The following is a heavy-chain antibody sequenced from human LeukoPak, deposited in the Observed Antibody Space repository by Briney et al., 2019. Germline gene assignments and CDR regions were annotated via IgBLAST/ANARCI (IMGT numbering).Heavy chain of an antibody. CDR1: GYTFTGYY. D-gene: IGHD2-2*01. V-gene: IGHV1-2*02. J-gene: IGHJ4*02. Sequence: ASVKVSCKASGYTFTGYYMHWVRQAPGQGLEWMGWIKPNSGGTNYAQKFQGRVTMTRDTSINTVYMDLSSLRSDDTAVYYCARDRMGDCATTSCYLAYWRQGTQVTVSS. CDR3: ARDRMGDCATTSCYLAY. CDR2: IKPNSGGT.